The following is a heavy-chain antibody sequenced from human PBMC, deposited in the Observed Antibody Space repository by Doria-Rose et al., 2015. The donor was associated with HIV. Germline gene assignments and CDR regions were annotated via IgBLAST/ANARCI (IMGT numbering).Heavy chain of an antibody. D-gene: IGHD2-15*01. J-gene: IGHJ4*02. CDR2: IWYDGTKT. CDR3: ARDEFYRVGREFDY. CDR1: GFTFSRHA. V-gene: IGHV3-33*01. Sequence: QVQLVQSGGGVVQPGRSLRLSCAASGFTFSRHAMHWVRQAPGRGLEWVAVIWYDGTKTYYGDSVKGRVTISRDNSKDTLYLQMNSLRVEDTAMYYCARDEFYRVGREFDYWGQGTLVTVSS.